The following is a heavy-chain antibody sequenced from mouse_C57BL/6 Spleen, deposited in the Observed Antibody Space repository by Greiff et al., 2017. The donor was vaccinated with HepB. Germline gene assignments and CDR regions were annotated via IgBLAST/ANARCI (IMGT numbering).Heavy chain of an antibody. Sequence: EVQLQESGPGLVKPSQSLSLTCSVPGYSITSGYYWNWIRQFPGNKLEWMGYISYDGSNNYNPSLKNRISITRDTSKNQFFLKLNSVTTEDTATYYCASQTAHDPRYAMDYWGQGTSVTVSS. V-gene: IGHV3-6*01. D-gene: IGHD3-2*02. J-gene: IGHJ4*01. CDR1: GYSITSGYY. CDR2: ISYDGSN. CDR3: ASQTAHDPRYAMDY.